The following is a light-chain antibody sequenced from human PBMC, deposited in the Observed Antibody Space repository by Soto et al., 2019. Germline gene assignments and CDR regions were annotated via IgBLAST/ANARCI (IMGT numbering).Light chain of an antibody. Sequence: EIVFTQSPATLSLSPGERATLSCRASQSISKYLAWYQQKPGQAPRLLIYDASNRATGIPARFSGSGSGTDFTLTISSLEPEDFAVYYCKQRSNWRGIFGGGTKVDIK. CDR1: QSISKY. CDR3: KQRSNWRGI. J-gene: IGKJ4*01. V-gene: IGKV3-11*01. CDR2: DAS.